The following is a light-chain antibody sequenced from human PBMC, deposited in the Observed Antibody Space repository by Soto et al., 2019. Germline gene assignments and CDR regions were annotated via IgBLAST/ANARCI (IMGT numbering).Light chain of an antibody. J-gene: IGLJ1*01. V-gene: IGLV3-21*04. Sequence: SYELTQPPSVSVAPGKTATITCGGTNIGGSTVHWYQQKPGQAPVVVIYYNDERPSGIPERFSGSNSGNTATLTISRVEAGDEADYFCQVWDSFGDHPCVFGTGTKVTVL. CDR2: YND. CDR1: NIGGST. CDR3: QVWDSFGDHPCV.